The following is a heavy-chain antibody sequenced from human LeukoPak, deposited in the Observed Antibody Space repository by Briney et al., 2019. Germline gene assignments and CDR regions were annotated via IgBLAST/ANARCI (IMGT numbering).Heavy chain of an antibody. J-gene: IGHJ4*02. D-gene: IGHD5-18*01. CDR2: IIPIFGTA. CDR1: GGTFSSYA. Sequence: SVKVSCKASGGTFSSYAISWVRQAPGQGLEWMGGIIPIFGTANYAQKFQGRVTITADESTSTAYMELSSLRSEDTAVYYCATLRQLWLRGESDYWGQGTLVTVSS. CDR3: ATLRQLWLRGESDY. V-gene: IGHV1-69*13.